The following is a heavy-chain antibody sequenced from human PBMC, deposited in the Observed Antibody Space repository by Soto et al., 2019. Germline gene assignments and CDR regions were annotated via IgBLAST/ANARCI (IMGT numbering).Heavy chain of an antibody. Sequence: SETLSLTCTVSGGSISSSSYYWGWIRQPPGKGLEGIGSIYYSGSTYYNPSLKSRVTISVDTSKNQFSLKLSSVTAADTAVYYCARHDFWSGFSSGFDPWGQGTLVTVSS. J-gene: IGHJ5*02. CDR2: IYYSGST. CDR1: GGSISSSSYY. V-gene: IGHV4-39*01. D-gene: IGHD3-3*01. CDR3: ARHDFWSGFSSGFDP.